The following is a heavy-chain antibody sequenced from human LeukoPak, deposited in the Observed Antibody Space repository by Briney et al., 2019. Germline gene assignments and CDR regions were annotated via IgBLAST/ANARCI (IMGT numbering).Heavy chain of an antibody. J-gene: IGHJ4*02. V-gene: IGHV4-38-2*02. CDR2: IYHSGST. CDR1: GYSISSGYY. Sequence: SETLSLTCTVSGYSISSGYYWGWIRQPPGKGLEWVGSIYHSGSTYYNPSLKSRVTISVDTSKNQFSLKLSSVTAADTAVYYCARGYSSGWYKRSYFDYWGQGTLVTVSS. CDR3: ARGYSSGWYKRSYFDY. D-gene: IGHD6-19*01.